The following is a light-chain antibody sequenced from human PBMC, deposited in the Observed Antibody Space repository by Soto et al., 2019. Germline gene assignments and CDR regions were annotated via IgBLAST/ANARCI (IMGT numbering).Light chain of an antibody. V-gene: IGKV3-15*01. Sequence: EIVLTQSPAILSVSQRERATLXXRASQSISRSLAWYQQKPGQAPRLIXSDSSTRATGIPARFSGSGSGTEFTLTISSLQSEDFALYYCHQYNSWPPGTFGQGTKVDIK. CDR1: QSISRS. CDR3: HQYNSWPPGT. J-gene: IGKJ2*01. CDR2: DSS.